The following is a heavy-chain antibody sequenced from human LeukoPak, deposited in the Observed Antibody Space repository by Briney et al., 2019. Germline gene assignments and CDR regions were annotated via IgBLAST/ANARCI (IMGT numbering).Heavy chain of an antibody. CDR2: ISSYSSTL. CDR1: GFTFSSYS. D-gene: IGHD5-18*01. CDR3: ARADWGTAMIDY. V-gene: IGHV3-48*01. Sequence: GSLRLSCAASGFTFSSYSMNWVRQAPGKGLEWVSYISSYSSTLYYADSVKGRFTISRDNAKNSLYLQMNTLRAEDTAVYYCARADWGTAMIDYWGQGTLVTVSS. J-gene: IGHJ4*02.